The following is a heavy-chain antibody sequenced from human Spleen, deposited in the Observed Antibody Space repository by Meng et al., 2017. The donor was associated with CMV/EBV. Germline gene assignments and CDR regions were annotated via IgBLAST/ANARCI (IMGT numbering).Heavy chain of an antibody. Sequence: GGSLRLSCAASGFTFSSYAMHWVRQAPGKGLEWVAVISHDGSNKYYADSVKGRFTISRDNSKNTLYLQMNSLRAEDTAVYYCARGKERNDFWSGYLLAYGMDVWGQGTTVTVSS. CDR2: ISHDGSNK. J-gene: IGHJ6*02. CDR1: GFTFSSYA. D-gene: IGHD3-3*01. V-gene: IGHV3-30*04. CDR3: ARGKERNDFWSGYLLAYGMDV.